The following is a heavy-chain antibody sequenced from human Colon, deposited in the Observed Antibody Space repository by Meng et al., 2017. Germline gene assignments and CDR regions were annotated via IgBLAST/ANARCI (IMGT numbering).Heavy chain of an antibody. D-gene: IGHD5-24*01. V-gene: IGHV3-7*01. CDR1: GLTLSDNW. CDR3: VRPDRDGYNRDS. CDR2: IKQDGSEE. Sequence: GESLKISCAASGLTLSDNWMTWARQAPGKGLEWVATIKQDGSEEYYVDSVKGRFTISRDNAKNTLCLQMNSLRAEDTAVYYCVRPDRDGYNRDSWGQGTLVTVSS. J-gene: IGHJ4*02.